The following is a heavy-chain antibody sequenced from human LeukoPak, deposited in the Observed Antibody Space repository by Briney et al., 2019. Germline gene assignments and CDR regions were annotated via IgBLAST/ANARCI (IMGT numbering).Heavy chain of an antibody. CDR2: INSDGSST. J-gene: IGHJ6*02. D-gene: IGHD2-2*01. Sequence: GGSLRLSCTASGFTFSSYWMHWVRQAPGKGLEWVSRINSDGSSTSYADSVKGRFTISRDNAKNTLYLQMNSLRAEDTAVYHCARLLVRYCSSISCHIAYGMDVWGQGTTVTVSS. V-gene: IGHV3-74*01. CDR3: ARLLVRYCSSISCHIAYGMDV. CDR1: GFTFSSYW.